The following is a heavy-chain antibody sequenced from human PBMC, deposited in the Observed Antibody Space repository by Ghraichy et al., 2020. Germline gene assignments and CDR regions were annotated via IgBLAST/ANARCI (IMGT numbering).Heavy chain of an antibody. J-gene: IGHJ3*02. V-gene: IGHV4-59*08. CDR1: GGSISSYY. CDR3: ARRVTYYFGPWTYYGDAFDI. CDR2: ISDSGNT. Sequence: ETLSLTCTVSGGSISSYYWTWIRQTPGKGLEWIGYISDSGNTNYNPSLKSRVTISVDTSKNQFSLNLSSLTAADTAVYFCARRVTYYFGPWTYYGDAFDIWGQGTRVTVSS. D-gene: IGHD3-10*01.